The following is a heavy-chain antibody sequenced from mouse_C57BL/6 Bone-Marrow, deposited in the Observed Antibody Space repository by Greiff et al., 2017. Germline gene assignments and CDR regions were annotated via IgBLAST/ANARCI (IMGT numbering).Heavy chain of an antibody. J-gene: IGHJ4*01. CDR3: ARFRIYYYARAMDY. V-gene: IGHV1-55*01. D-gene: IGHD1-1*01. Sequence: QVQLQQPGAELVKPGASVKMSCKASGYTFTSYWITWVKQRPGQGLEWIGDIYPGSGSTNYNEKFKSKATLTVDTSSSTAYMQLSSLTSEDSAVYYCARFRIYYYARAMDYWGQGTSVTVSS. CDR1: GYTFTSYW. CDR2: IYPGSGST.